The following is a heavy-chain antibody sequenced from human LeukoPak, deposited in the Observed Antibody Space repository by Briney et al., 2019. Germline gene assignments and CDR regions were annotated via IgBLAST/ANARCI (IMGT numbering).Heavy chain of an antibody. J-gene: IGHJ4*02. D-gene: IGHD3-22*01. Sequence: KASETLSLTCTVSGRSISSGSYYWSWIRQPAGKGLEWIGRIYTSGSTNYNPSLKSRVTISVDTSKNQFSLKLSSVTAADTAVYYCARAGGYYDSSGYYGTFDYWGQGTLVTVSS. CDR2: IYTSGST. CDR1: GRSISSGSYY. CDR3: ARAGGYYDSSGYYGTFDY. V-gene: IGHV4-61*02.